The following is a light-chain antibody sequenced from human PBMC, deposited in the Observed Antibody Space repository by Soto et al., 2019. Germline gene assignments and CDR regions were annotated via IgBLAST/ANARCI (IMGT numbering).Light chain of an antibody. V-gene: IGLV2-8*01. CDR3: SSYAGNNSYV. CDR2: EVT. CDR1: STDVGSYNY. Sequence: QSALSQPPSASGSAGQSVTISCTGSSTDVGSYNYVSWYLQPPGKAPKLIIYEVTKRPSGVPDRYFGSKSGNTASLTVSGLRAEDEAAYFCSSYAGNNSYVFGSGTKLTVL. J-gene: IGLJ1*01.